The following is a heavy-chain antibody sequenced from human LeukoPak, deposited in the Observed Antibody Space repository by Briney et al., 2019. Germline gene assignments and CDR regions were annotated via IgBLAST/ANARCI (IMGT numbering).Heavy chain of an antibody. Sequence: SETLSLTCSVSGASLSSRTSYWGWIRQPPGKGLEWIGTNSSGNTYYNPSLKSRVTISRDTSKNQVSLKVNSVTAADTATYYCARHVSSVGVAVVITLIDSWGQGILVTVSS. CDR2: NSSGNT. J-gene: IGHJ4*02. CDR1: GASLSSRTSY. D-gene: IGHD3-3*01. V-gene: IGHV4-39*01. CDR3: ARHVSSVGVAVVITLIDS.